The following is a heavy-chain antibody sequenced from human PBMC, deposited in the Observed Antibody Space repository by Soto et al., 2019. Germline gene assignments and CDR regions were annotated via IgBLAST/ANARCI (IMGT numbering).Heavy chain of an antibody. J-gene: IGHJ4*02. CDR1: GFTFSSYS. Sequence: KAGGSLRLSCAASGFTFSSYSMNWVRQAPGKGLEWVSSISSSSSYIYYADSVKGRFTISRDNAKNSLYLQMNSLRAEDTAVYYCARSAFYSGSYPAHWGQGTLVTVSS. CDR3: ARSAFYSGSYPAH. V-gene: IGHV3-21*01. D-gene: IGHD1-26*01. CDR2: ISSSSSYI.